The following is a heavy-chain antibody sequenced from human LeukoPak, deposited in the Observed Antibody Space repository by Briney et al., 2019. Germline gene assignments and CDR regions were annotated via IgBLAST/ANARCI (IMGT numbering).Heavy chain of an antibody. Sequence: PGGSLRLSCAASGFTFDDYGMSWVRQAPGKGLEWVSGINWNGGSTGYADSVKGRFTISRDNAKNSLYLQMNSLRAEDTALYYCARYRSDYRRDYGMDVWGQGTTVTVSS. CDR3: ARYRSDYRRDYGMDV. V-gene: IGHV3-20*04. J-gene: IGHJ6*02. CDR2: INWNGGST. D-gene: IGHD1-14*01. CDR1: GFTFDDYG.